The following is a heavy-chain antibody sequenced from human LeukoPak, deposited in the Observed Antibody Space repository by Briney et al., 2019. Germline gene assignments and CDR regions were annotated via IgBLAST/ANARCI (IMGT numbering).Heavy chain of an antibody. CDR2: IYYSGST. Sequence: PSETLSLTCTVSGGSISSSSYYWGWIRQPPGEGLEWIGSIYYSGSTYYNPSLKSRVTMSVDKSKNQFSLNLNSVTAADTAVYYCAREAGMNGSGSYYNPPNPYYYYYMDVWGKGTTVTISS. CDR3: AREAGMNGSGSYYNPPNPYYYYYMDV. D-gene: IGHD3-10*01. V-gene: IGHV4-39*07. CDR1: GGSISSSSYY. J-gene: IGHJ6*03.